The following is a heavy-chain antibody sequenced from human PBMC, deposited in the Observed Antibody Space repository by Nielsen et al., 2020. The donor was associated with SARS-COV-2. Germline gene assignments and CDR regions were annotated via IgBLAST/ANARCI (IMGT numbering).Heavy chain of an antibody. CDR2: ISYDGSNK. D-gene: IGHD3-22*01. Sequence: GESLKISCAASGFTFSSYGMHWVRQAPGKGLEWVAVISYDGSNKYYADSVKGRFTISRDNSKNTLYLQMNSLRAEDTAVYYCAAGTYYYDSSGYYWGQGTLVTVSS. V-gene: IGHV3-30*03. CDR1: GFTFSSYG. J-gene: IGHJ4*02. CDR3: AAGTYYYDSSGYY.